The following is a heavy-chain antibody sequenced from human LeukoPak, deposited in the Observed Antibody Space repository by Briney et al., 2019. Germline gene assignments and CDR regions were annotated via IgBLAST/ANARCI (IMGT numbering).Heavy chain of an antibody. CDR3: ASESTVAGNFDY. CDR1: GGTFSSYA. V-gene: IGHV1-69*05. D-gene: IGHD6-19*01. J-gene: IGHJ4*02. Sequence: ASVKVSCKAFGGTFSSYAISWVRQAPGQGLEWMGGIIPIFGTANYAQKFQGRVTITTDESTSTAYMELSSLRSEDTAVYYCASESTVAGNFDYWGQGTLVTVSS. CDR2: IIPIFGTA.